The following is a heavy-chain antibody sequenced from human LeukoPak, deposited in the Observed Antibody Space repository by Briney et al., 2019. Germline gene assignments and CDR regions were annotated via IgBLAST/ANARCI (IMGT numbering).Heavy chain of an antibody. CDR3: ARGILRGRFYFDY. CDR1: GFTFSNFD. V-gene: IGHV3-48*03. CDR2: ISSSGSAI. J-gene: IGHJ4*02. D-gene: IGHD3-16*01. Sequence: GGSLRLSCAASGFTFSNFDVNWVRQAPGKGLEWISYISSSGSAIYYADSVRGRFTISRDNAKNSLYLQMNSLRAEDTAVYYCARGILRGRFYFDYWGQGTLVTVSS.